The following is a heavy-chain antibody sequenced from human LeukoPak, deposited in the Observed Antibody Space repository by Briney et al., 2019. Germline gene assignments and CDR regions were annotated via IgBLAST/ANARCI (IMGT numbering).Heavy chain of an antibody. Sequence: GASVKVSCKASGGTFSSYAISWVRQAPGQGLEWMGGIIPIFGTANYAQKFQGRVTITADESTSTAYMELSSLRSEDTAVYYCARVKNYDFWSGYPENWFDPWGQGTLVTVSS. CDR2: IIPIFGTA. CDR1: GGTFSSYA. D-gene: IGHD3-3*01. J-gene: IGHJ5*02. CDR3: ARVKNYDFWSGYPENWFDP. V-gene: IGHV1-69*13.